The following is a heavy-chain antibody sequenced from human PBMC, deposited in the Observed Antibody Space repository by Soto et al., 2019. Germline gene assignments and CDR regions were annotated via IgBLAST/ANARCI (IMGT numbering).Heavy chain of an antibody. D-gene: IGHD3-10*02. CDR2: ISGSGGST. V-gene: IGHV3-23*01. CDR1: GFTFSSYA. Sequence: EVPLLESGGGLVQPGGSLRLSCAASGFTFSSYAMSWVRQAPGKGLEWVSAISGSGGSTYYADSVKGRFTISRDNSKNTLYLQMNSLRAEDTAVYYCARAPVRGVIKHFDYWGQGTLVTVSS. CDR3: ARAPVRGVIKHFDY. J-gene: IGHJ4*02.